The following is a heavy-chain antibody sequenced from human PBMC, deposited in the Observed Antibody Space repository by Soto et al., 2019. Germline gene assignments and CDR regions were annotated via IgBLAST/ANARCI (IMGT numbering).Heavy chain of an antibody. J-gene: IGHJ4*02. Sequence: GGSLRLSCAASGFTFSSYAMHWVRQAPGKGLEWVAVISYDGSNKYYADSVKGRFTISRDNSKNTLYLQMNSLRAEDTAVYYCARSEFVHWGQGTLVTVSS. CDR1: GFTFSSYA. CDR3: ARSEFVH. V-gene: IGHV3-30-3*01. CDR2: ISYDGSNK.